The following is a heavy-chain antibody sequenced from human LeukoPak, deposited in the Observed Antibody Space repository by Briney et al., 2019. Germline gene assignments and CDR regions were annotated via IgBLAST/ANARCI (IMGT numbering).Heavy chain of an antibody. D-gene: IGHD6-19*01. V-gene: IGHV3-53*04. CDR1: GFTVSSNY. CDR3: ARGGTPGYSSGRIDY. J-gene: IGHJ4*02. CDR2: IYSAGNT. Sequence: GGSLRLSCVASGFTVSSNYMSWARQAPGKGLEWVSVIYSAGNTYYADSVKGRFTISRHNSKNTLYLQMNSLRVEDTAVYYCARGGTPGYSSGRIDYWGQGTLVTVSS.